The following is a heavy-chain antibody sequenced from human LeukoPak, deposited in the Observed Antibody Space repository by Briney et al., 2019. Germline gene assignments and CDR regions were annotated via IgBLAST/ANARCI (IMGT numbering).Heavy chain of an antibody. Sequence: GGSLRLSCVVSGFTFSESWMSWVRQAPGKGLGWVASLNLDGSDKYYVDSVKGRYTISRDNAKNSLYLQMDSLRVEDTAVYYCAKGKRYPDYWGQGTLVTVSS. CDR2: LNLDGSDK. V-gene: IGHV3-7*03. J-gene: IGHJ4*02. CDR3: AKGKRYPDY. CDR1: GFTFSESW. D-gene: IGHD1-1*01.